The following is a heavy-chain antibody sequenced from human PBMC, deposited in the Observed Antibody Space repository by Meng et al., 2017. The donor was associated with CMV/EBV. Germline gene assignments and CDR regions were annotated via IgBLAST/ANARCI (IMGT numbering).Heavy chain of an antibody. CDR1: GGSFSAYY. CDR2: INHSGST. J-gene: IGHJ4*02. V-gene: IGHV4-34*01. D-gene: IGHD6-13*01. CDR3: ARNKARSSSSWYHFDY. Sequence: GSLRLSCAVYGGSFSAYYWSWIHQPPGKGLEWIGEINHSGSTNYNPSLKSRVTISVDTSKNQFSLKLSSVTAADTAVYYCARNKARSSSSWYHFDYWGQGTLVTVSS.